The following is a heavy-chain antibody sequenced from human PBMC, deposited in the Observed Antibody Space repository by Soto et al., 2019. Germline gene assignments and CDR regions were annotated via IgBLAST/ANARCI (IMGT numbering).Heavy chain of an antibody. CDR3: ARPLTPDYDFWSGYYHYYYYYGMDV. D-gene: IGHD3-3*01. V-gene: IGHV3-21*01. CDR2: ISSSSSYI. Sequence: EVQLVESGGGLVKPGGSLRLSCAASGFTFSSYSMNWVRQAPGKGLEWVSSISSSSSYIYYADSVKGRFTISRDNAKNPLYVKMNCLRAEGTAVYYCARPLTPDYDFWSGYYHYYYYYGMDVWGQGTTVTVSS. J-gene: IGHJ6*02. CDR1: GFTFSSYS.